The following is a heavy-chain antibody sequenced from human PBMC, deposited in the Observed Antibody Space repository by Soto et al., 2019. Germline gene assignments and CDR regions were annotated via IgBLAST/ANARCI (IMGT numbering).Heavy chain of an antibody. CDR1: GYTFTDSH. D-gene: IGHD3-3*01. J-gene: IGHJ4*02. Sequence: DSVKVSCKASGYTFTDSHIHWVRQAPGQGLEWMGWINPDTGDRNYAQRFQGRLTLTRDTSITTAYMALTRLTSDDTAVYFCARAYDSFCDSWGQVTLVTVSS. CDR2: INPDTGDR. CDR3: ARAYDSFCDS. V-gene: IGHV1-2*02.